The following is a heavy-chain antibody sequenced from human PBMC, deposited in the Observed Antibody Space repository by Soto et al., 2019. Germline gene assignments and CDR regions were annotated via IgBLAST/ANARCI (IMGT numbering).Heavy chain of an antibody. J-gene: IGHJ6*02. Sequence: PSETLSLTCTVSGGSITSYYWSWLRRPPGKGLEWIAYIYDTGISGYTPSTSYNPSLKSRVIVSVDTSKSQFSLKLTSVTAADTAVYYCARGEDAFFYYGLDVWGQGITVTVSS. CDR3: ARGEDAFFYYGLDV. V-gene: IGHV4-59*01. CDR1: GGSITSYY. CDR2: IYDTGISGYTPST.